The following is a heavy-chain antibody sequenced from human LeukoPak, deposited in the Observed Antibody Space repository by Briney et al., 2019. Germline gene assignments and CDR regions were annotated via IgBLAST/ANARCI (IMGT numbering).Heavy chain of an antibody. CDR1: GVSISSSSYY. CDR2: IYYSGST. J-gene: IGHJ4*02. V-gene: IGHV4-61*05. D-gene: IGHD1-26*01. Sequence: SETLSLTCTVSGVSISSSSYYWGWIRQPPGKGLEWIGDIYYSGSTNYNPSLKSRVTISVDTSKNQFSLRLSSVTAADTAVYYSARLASGSYGPLTPFDYWGQGTLVTVSS. CDR3: ARLASGSYGPLTPFDY.